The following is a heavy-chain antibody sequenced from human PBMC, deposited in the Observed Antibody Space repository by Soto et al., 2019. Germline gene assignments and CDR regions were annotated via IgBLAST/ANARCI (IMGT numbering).Heavy chain of an antibody. D-gene: IGHD3-3*01. CDR2: IIPIFGTA. CDR1: GGTFSSYA. J-gene: IGHJ6*02. Sequence: QVQLVQSGAEVKKPGSSVKVSCKASGGTFSSYAISWVRQAPGQGLEWMGGIIPIFGTANYAQKFQGRVTITADESKSTAYMVVSSLRSEDTAVYYCARKERFFGVVTEVLYYYGMDVWGQGTTVTVSS. V-gene: IGHV1-69*12. CDR3: ARKERFFGVVTEVLYYYGMDV.